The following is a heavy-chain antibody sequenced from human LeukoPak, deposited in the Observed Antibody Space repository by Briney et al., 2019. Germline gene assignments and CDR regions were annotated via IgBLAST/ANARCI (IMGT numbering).Heavy chain of an antibody. V-gene: IGHV3-49*03. J-gene: IGHJ4*02. D-gene: IGHD3-22*01. CDR3: ARANSFDSSGYYFDY. CDR2: IRSKTYRGTT. CDR1: GGSFSGYY. Sequence: LSLTCAVYGGSFSGYYWSWIRQAPGKGLEWVAFIRSKTYRGTTEYAASVKGRFTISRDDSKSIAYLQMNSLKTEDTAVYYCARANSFDSSGYYFDYWGQGTLVTVSS.